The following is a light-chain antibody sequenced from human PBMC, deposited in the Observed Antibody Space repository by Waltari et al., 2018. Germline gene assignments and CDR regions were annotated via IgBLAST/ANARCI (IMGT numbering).Light chain of an antibody. Sequence: DIVMTQSPDSLAVSLGEWATINCKSSQSVLYSSNNKNYLAWYQHKSGQPPKLLIYWASTRESGVPDRFSGSGSGTDFSLTINNLQPEDVAVYYCHQYYANPQTFGQGTRVEIK. CDR1: QSVLYSSNNKNY. CDR2: WAS. J-gene: IGKJ1*01. V-gene: IGKV4-1*01. CDR3: HQYYANPQT.